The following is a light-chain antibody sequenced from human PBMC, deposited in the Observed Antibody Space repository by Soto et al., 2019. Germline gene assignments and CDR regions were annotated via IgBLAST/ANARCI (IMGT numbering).Light chain of an antibody. CDR2: EVS. CDR3: SSYAGSSTLV. CDR1: SSDVGGYNF. J-gene: IGLJ1*01. V-gene: IGLV2-14*01. Sequence: QSALTQPASVSGSPGQSITISCTGTSSDVGGYNFVSWYQQHPGKAPKVMIFEVSNRPSGVSNRFSGSKSGNTASLTISGLQAEDEADYYCSSYAGSSTLVFGTGTKVTVL.